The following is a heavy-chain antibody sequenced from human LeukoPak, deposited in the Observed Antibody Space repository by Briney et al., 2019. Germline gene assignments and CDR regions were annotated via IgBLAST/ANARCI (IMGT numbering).Heavy chain of an antibody. Sequence: GGTLRLSCAASGFTFSSYGMSWVRQAPGKGLEWVSAISGSGGSTYYADSVKGRFTISRDNSKNTLYLQMNSLRGEDTAVYYCASSPESKRWLQFRASTYYFDYWGQGTLVTVSS. CDR3: ASSPESKRWLQFRASTYYFDY. V-gene: IGHV3-23*01. D-gene: IGHD5-24*01. CDR2: ISGSGGST. CDR1: GFTFSSYG. J-gene: IGHJ4*02.